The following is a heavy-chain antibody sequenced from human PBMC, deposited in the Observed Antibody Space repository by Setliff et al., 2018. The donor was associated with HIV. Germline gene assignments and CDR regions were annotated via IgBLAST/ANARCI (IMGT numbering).Heavy chain of an antibody. CDR3: AGVLSSGYYDGS. J-gene: IGHJ5*02. V-gene: IGHV4-59*11. D-gene: IGHD3-22*01. CDR2: TNYSGSS. Sequence: PSETLSLTCTISGGFISNHYWNWIRQPPGKGLEWIGSTNYSGSSYYSPYLKSRVTISLDTSTNQFSLKVSSMTAADTAVYYCAGVLSSGYYDGSWGQGTLVTVSS. CDR1: GGFISNHY.